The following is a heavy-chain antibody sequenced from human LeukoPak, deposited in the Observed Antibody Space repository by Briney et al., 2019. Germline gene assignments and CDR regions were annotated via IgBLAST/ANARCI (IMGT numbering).Heavy chain of an antibody. J-gene: IGHJ4*02. CDR3: ARHSGSYLYTFDY. CDR2: IYSGGRT. V-gene: IGHV3-53*01. D-gene: IGHD1-26*01. Sequence: GGSLRLSCAASGFIVSSEYMSWVRQAPGKGLEWVSVIYSGGRTYYADSVKGRFTISRDNSKNTLYLQMNSLRAEDTAVYYCARHSGSYLYTFDYWGQGTLVTVSS. CDR1: GFIVSSEY.